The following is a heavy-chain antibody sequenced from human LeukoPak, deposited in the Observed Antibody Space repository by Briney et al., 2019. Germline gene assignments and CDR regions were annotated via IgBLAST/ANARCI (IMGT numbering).Heavy chain of an antibody. D-gene: IGHD4-17*01. CDR3: ARDYGDYAFDY. Sequence: SQTLSLTCAISGDILSSNSAAWHWIRHSRSRGLEWLGRTYYRSKWYNDYAVSVKIRITINPDTSKNQFSLQLNSVTPEDTAVYYCARDYGDYAFDYWGQGTLVTVSS. V-gene: IGHV6-1*01. J-gene: IGHJ4*02. CDR1: GDILSSNSAA. CDR2: TYYRSKWYN.